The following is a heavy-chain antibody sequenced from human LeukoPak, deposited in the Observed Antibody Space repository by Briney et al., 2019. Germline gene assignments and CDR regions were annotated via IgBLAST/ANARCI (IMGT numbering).Heavy chain of an antibody. D-gene: IGHD5-12*01. V-gene: IGHV3-21*01. CDR2: ISSSSSYI. J-gene: IGHJ4*02. Sequence: GGSLRLSCAASGFTFSSYSVNWVRQAPGKGLEWVSSISSSSSYIYYADSVKGRFTISRDNAKNSLYLQMNGLRAEDTAVYYCARYVDIVATMEDVHFDYWGQGTLVTVSS. CDR3: ARYVDIVATMEDVHFDY. CDR1: GFTFSSYS.